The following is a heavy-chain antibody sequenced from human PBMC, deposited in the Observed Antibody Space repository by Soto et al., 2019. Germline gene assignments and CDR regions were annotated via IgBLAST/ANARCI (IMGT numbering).Heavy chain of an antibody. CDR3: AKEAYYYDSSGYYHGGAFDI. J-gene: IGHJ3*02. CDR2: ISGSGGST. D-gene: IGHD3-22*01. Sequence: EVQLLESGGGLVQPGGSLRLSCAASGFTFSSYAMSWVRQAPGKGLEWVSAISGSGGSTYYADSVKGRFTISRDNSKNTLYLHMNSLRAEDTAVYYCAKEAYYYDSSGYYHGGAFDIWGQGTMVTVSS. V-gene: IGHV3-23*01. CDR1: GFTFSSYA.